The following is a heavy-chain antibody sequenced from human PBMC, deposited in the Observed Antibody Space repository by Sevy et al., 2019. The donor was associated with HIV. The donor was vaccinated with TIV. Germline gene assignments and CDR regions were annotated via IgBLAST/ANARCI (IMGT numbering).Heavy chain of an antibody. CDR1: GFTFSTFW. CDR3: ARGVSGRYFSWFDP. D-gene: IGHD3-10*01. Sequence: GGSLRLSCAASGFTFSTFWMSWVRQAPGKGLEWVANIKQDGSEKYYVDSVKGRFTISRDNAKNSLYLQMNSLRGEDTAVYYCARGVSGRYFSWFDPWGQGILVTVSS. V-gene: IGHV3-7*01. CDR2: IKQDGSEK. J-gene: IGHJ5*02.